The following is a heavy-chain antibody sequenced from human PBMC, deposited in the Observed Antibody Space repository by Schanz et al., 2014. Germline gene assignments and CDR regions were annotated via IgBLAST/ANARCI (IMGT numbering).Heavy chain of an antibody. D-gene: IGHD6-13*01. V-gene: IGHV3-48*04. CDR1: GFSFSSYA. J-gene: IGHJ4*02. CDR3: VSQTGSPNY. Sequence: EVQLVQSGGGLVQPGGSLRLSCATSGFSFSSYAINWVRQAPGKGLEWISFINTGSNYINYADSVKGRFTISRDNAKRSLFLQMNSLRVEDTAVYFCVSQTGSPNYWGQGTLVTVSS. CDR2: INTGSNYI.